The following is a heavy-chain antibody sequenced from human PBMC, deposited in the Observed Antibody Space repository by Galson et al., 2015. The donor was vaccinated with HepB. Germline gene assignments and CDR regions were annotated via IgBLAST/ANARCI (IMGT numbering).Heavy chain of an antibody. V-gene: IGHV3-21*01. J-gene: IGHJ6*02. D-gene: IGHD3-22*01. Sequence: SLRLSCAASGFTFSSYSMNWVRQAPGKGLEWVSSISSSSSYIYYADSVKGRFTISRENAKNSLYLQMNSLRAEDTAVYYCARDGGLSFSSGSHGVYYYYYGMDVWGQGSTVTVSS. CDR1: GFTFSSYS. CDR2: ISSSSSYI. CDR3: ARDGGLSFSSGSHGVYYYYYGMDV.